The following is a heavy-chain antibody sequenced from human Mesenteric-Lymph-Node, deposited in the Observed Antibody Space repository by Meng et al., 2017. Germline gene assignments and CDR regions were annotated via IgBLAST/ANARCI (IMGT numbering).Heavy chain of an antibody. D-gene: IGHD6-13*01. J-gene: IGHJ5*02. Sequence: VQLVPFGSGLKKPWASVKVSCKASGYIFTCHAMNWVRPAPGQGLEWMGWINTNTGNPTYAQGFTGRFVFSLDTSVSTAYLQISSLKAEDTAVYYCVRERSWEQLVRNWFDPWGQGTLVTVSS. V-gene: IGHV7-4-1*02. CDR2: INTNTGNP. CDR3: VRERSWEQLVRNWFDP. CDR1: GYIFTCHA.